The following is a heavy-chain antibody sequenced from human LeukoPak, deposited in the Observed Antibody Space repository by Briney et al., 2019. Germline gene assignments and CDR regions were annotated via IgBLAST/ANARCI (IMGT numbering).Heavy chain of an antibody. CDR2: IIPIFGTA. Sequence: SVKVSCKASGGTFSSYAISWVRQAPGQGLEWMGGIIPIFGTANYAQKFQGRVTITTDESTSTAYMELSSQRSEDTAVYYCARDDYRNIDAFDLWGKGTTVTVSS. D-gene: IGHD1-14*01. J-gene: IGHJ3*01. CDR3: ARDDYRNIDAFDL. CDR1: GGTFSSYA. V-gene: IGHV1-69*05.